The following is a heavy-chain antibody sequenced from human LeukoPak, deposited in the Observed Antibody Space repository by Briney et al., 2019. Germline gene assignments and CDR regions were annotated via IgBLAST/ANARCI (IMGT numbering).Heavy chain of an antibody. Sequence: SETLSLTCSVSGDSISSSDYYWGWIRQPPGKGREWIGSIIHSGSTNYNPSLKSRVTISVDTSKNHFSLKLSSVTAAATAVYYCARGVDTAMPHRFDPWGQETLVSVS. CDR1: GDSISSSDYY. CDR2: IIHSGST. V-gene: IGHV4-39*07. D-gene: IGHD5-18*01. J-gene: IGHJ5*02. CDR3: ARGVDTAMPHRFDP.